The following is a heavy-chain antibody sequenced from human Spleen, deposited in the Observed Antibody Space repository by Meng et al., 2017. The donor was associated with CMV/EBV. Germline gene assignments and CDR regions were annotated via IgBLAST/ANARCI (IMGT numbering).Heavy chain of an antibody. CDR3: AREPRYCSGGTCYRAYYGMDV. D-gene: IGHD2-15*01. V-gene: IGHV4-38-2*02. CDR1: GYSISSGYY. Sequence: GSLRLSCTVSGYSISSGYYWGWIRQPPGKGLEWIGSIYHSGSTYYNPSLKSRVTISVDTSRTQFSLKLSSVTAADTAVYYCAREPRYCSGGTCYRAYYGMDVWGQGTTVTVSS. J-gene: IGHJ6*02. CDR2: IYHSGST.